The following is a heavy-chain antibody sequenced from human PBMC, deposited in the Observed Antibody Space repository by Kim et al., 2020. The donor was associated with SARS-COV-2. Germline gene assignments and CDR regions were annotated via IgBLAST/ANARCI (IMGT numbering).Heavy chain of an antibody. V-gene: IGHV1-3*01. CDR3: ARPTFYYTSGSYYAMDV. D-gene: IGHD3-10*01. Sequence: FQGRVSITRDTSANTAYMELSSLRSEDTAVYYCARPTFYYTSGSYYAMDVWGQGTTVTVSS. J-gene: IGHJ6*02.